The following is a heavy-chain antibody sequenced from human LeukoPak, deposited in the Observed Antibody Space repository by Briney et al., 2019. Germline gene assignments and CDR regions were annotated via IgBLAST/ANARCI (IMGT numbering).Heavy chain of an antibody. Sequence: SETLSLTCTVSGASISSSSYSWGWIRRPPGKGLEWIGSIYYSGSTYYNPSLKSRVTISVDTSKNQFSLKLSSVTAADTAVYYCARVRGSSGYYSDYWGQGTLVTVSS. V-gene: IGHV4-39*07. J-gene: IGHJ4*02. D-gene: IGHD3-22*01. CDR1: GASISSSSYS. CDR3: ARVRGSSGYYSDY. CDR2: IYYSGST.